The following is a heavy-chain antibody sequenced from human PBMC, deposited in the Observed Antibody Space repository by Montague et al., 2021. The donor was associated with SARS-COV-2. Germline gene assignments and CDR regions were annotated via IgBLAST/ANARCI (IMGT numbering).Heavy chain of an antibody. D-gene: IGHD6-13*01. CDR1: GGSINSFY. CDR2: IHHSGST. J-gene: IGHJ4*02. Sequence: SETLSLTCTVSGGSINSFYWSWVRQSPGKRMEWIGYIHHSGSTKYNPSXXSRVTMSLDTSRNQLSLKLSSVTAADTAIYYCATQAGGFTSGFLDDWGQGTLVTVSS. V-gene: IGHV4-59*08. CDR3: ATQAGGFTSGFLDD.